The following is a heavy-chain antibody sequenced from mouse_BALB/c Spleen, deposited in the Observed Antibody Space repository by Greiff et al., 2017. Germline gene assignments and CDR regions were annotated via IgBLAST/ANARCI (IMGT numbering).Heavy chain of an antibody. CDR1: GYSITSDYA. CDR2: ISYSGST. CDR3: ARGYYGSRLYFDY. V-gene: IGHV3-2*02. D-gene: IGHD1-1*01. Sequence: EVQLQESGPGLVKPSQSLSLTCTVTGYSITSDYAWNWIRQFPGNKLEWMGYISYSGSTSYNPSLKSRISITRDTSKNQFFLQLNSVTTEDTATYYCARGYYGSRLYFDYWGQGTTLTVSS. J-gene: IGHJ2*01.